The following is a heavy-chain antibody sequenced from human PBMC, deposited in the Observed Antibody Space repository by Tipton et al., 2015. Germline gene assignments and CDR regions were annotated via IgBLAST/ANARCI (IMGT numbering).Heavy chain of an antibody. CDR2: ISWNSRNI. D-gene: IGHD3-22*01. V-gene: IGHV3-9*01. J-gene: IGHJ6*02. CDR3: ARDMSPFDFLRYPYYAMDA. Sequence: SLRLSCVASGFTFDAYGMHWVRQVPGKGLEWVSGISWNSRNIVYAGSVKGRFTTSRDNANKTLYLQMHSLRPEDTAMYYCARDMSPFDFLRYPYYAMDAWGQGTTVTVSS. CDR1: GFTFDAYG.